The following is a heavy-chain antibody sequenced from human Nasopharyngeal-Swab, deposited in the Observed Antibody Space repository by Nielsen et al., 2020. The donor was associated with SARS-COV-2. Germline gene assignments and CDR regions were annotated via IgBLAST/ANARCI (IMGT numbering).Heavy chain of an antibody. J-gene: IGHJ4*02. V-gene: IGHV4-39*01. CDR2: IYYSGSI. Sequence: WIRQPPGKGLEWIGSIYYSGSIYYNPSLKSRVTISVDTSKNQFSLKLSSVTAADTAVYYCASIAAAGAPGYWGQGTLVTVSS. D-gene: IGHD6-13*01. CDR3: ASIAAAGAPGY.